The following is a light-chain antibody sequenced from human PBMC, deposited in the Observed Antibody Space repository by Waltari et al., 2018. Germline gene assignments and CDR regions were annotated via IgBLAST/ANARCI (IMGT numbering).Light chain of an antibody. Sequence: QSALTQPASVSGSPGQSVTIFCAGTSNDVGGYSSVSWYQQHPGQAPRFIIYDVSDRPPGVTGRFAASTCGNAASLTTCVLQAEDEADYCSCSPSSNDVVLFGGGTKLTVL. CDR2: DVS. CDR3: CSPSSNDVVL. J-gene: IGLJ2*01. CDR1: SNDVGGYSS. V-gene: IGLV2-14*01.